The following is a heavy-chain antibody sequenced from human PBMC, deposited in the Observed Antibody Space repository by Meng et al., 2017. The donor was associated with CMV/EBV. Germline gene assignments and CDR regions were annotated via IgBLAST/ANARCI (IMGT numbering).Heavy chain of an antibody. CDR3: AKDDPLRFLEWLTDYYYYGMDV. CDR1: YG. CDR2: IRYDGSNK. J-gene: IGHJ6*02. D-gene: IGHD3-3*01. V-gene: IGHV3-30*02. Sequence: YGMNWVRQAPGKGLEWVAFIRYDGSNKYYADSVKGRFTISRDNSKNTLYLQMNSLRAEDTAVYYCAKDDPLRFLEWLTDYYYYGMDVWGQGTTVTVSS.